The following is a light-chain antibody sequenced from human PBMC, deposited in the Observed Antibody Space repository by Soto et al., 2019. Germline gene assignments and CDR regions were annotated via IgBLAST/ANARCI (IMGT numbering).Light chain of an antibody. V-gene: IGLV2-8*01. J-gene: IGLJ1*01. CDR3: TSYASSNIFFYD. CDR1: GRDVGGYNY. CDR2: EVS. Sequence: QSALTQPPSASRSPGQSVSISCTGTGRDVGGYNYVSWYQQHPGKAPKLMIYEVSKRPSGVPDRFSGSKSGNTASMTVSGLQDEVEADYYCTSYASSNIFFYDFRTGTNFKVL.